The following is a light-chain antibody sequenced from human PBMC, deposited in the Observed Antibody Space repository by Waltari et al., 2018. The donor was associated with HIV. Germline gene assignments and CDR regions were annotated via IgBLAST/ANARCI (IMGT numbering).Light chain of an antibody. Sequence: AIQMTQSPSSLSASVGDRVIITCRASQGIRNDLVWYQQKPGKAPKVLIYAASTLQSGVPSRFSGSVSGTDFTLTISSLQPEDLAIYYCLQDYNSPPTFGQGTKLEIK. CDR1: QGIRND. J-gene: IGKJ2*01. V-gene: IGKV1-6*01. CDR2: AAS. CDR3: LQDYNSPPT.